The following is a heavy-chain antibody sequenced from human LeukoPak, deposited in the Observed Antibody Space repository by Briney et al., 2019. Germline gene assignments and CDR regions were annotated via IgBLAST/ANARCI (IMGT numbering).Heavy chain of an antibody. J-gene: IGHJ4*02. Sequence: GGPLRLSCAASGFTFSSYAMIWVRQAPGKGLEWVSTICGCGISTYYAESVKGRFTISRDNSKNTLYLQMNSLRAEDTAVYFCAKDHRGYSSDATPYYFDCWGQGTLVTVSS. CDR1: GFTFSSYA. V-gene: IGHV3-23*01. CDR2: ICGCGIST. CDR3: AKDHRGYSSDATPYYFDC. D-gene: IGHD6-19*01.